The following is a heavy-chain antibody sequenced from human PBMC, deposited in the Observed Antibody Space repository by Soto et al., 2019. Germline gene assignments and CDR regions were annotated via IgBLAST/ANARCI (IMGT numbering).Heavy chain of an antibody. CDR1: GYTFTSYG. J-gene: IGHJ5*01. CDR3: ARAGGWGYCSSTSGVPWFDS. Sequence: QVQLVQSGAEVKKPGASVKVSCKASGYTFTSYGISWVRQAPGQGLEWMGWISAYNGNTNYAQKLQGRVTMTTHTSTSTPYMELRSLSSDDTAVYSCARAGGWGYCSSTSGVPWFDSWGQGTLVAVAS. V-gene: IGHV1-18*01. CDR2: ISAYNGNT. D-gene: IGHD2-2*01.